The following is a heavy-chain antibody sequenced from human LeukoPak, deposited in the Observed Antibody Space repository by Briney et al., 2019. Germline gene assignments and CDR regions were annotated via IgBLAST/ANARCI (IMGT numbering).Heavy chain of an antibody. V-gene: IGHV1-46*01. D-gene: IGHD3-3*01. J-gene: IGHJ6*03. Sequence: ASVKVSCKASGYTFTSYYMHWVRQAPGQGLEWMGIINPSGGSTSYAQKFQGRVTMTRDMSTSTVYMELSSLRSEDTAVYYCARSVGITIFGVVLPTYYYYMDVWGKGTTVTVSS. CDR2: INPSGGST. CDR3: ARSVGITIFGVVLPTYYYYMDV. CDR1: GYTFTSYY.